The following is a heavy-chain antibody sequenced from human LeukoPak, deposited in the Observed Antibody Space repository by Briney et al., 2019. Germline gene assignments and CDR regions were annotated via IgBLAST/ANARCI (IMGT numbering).Heavy chain of an antibody. Sequence: GASVKVSCKASGYSFTSYAMNWVRQAPGQGLEWMGWINTNTGNPTYAQGFTGRFVFSLDTSVSTAYLQISSLKAEDTAVYYCARESYGSGSYSFFDYWGQGTLVTVSS. CDR2: INTNTGNP. CDR3: ARESYGSGSYSFFDY. J-gene: IGHJ4*02. V-gene: IGHV7-4-1*02. CDR1: GYSFTSYA. D-gene: IGHD3-10*01.